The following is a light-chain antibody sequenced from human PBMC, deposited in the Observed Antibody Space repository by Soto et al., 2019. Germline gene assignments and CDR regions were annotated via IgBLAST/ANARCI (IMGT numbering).Light chain of an antibody. V-gene: IGLV2-23*01. CDR2: EDN. CDR3: CSYAPISTVV. CDR1: SSDVGSYNL. Sequence: QSALTQPASVSGSPGQSITISCTGTSSDVGSYNLVSWYQQHPGKAPKLMIYEDNKRPSGVSNRFSGSKSGNTASLTISGLQAEDEAHYYCCSYAPISTVVFGGGTKDTVL. J-gene: IGLJ3*02.